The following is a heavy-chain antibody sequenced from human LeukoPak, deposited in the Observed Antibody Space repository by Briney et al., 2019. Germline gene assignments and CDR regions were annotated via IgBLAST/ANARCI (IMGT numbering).Heavy chain of an antibody. CDR1: GFTFGKYW. Sequence: GGSLRLSCVASGFTFGKYWMSWVRQAPGKGLEWVANIKLDGSEKNYVDSVKGRFTISRDNTKNSLYLQMNSLRAEDTAVFYCARDQYDTWSRRGNFNSWGQGTLVIVSS. CDR3: ARDQYDTWSRRGNFNS. D-gene: IGHD3-3*01. V-gene: IGHV3-7*03. CDR2: IKLDGSEK. J-gene: IGHJ4*02.